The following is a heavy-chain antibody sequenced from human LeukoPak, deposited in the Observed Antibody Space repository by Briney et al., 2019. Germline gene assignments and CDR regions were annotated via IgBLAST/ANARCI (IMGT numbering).Heavy chain of an antibody. Sequence: GGSLRLSCSASGFTFSTNSMHRVRQAPGKGLEFVSAITSNGGSTYYADSVKGRFTISRDNSKNTLYLQMSSLRAEDTAVYYCVTVGMTSIWSYLRFDPRGQGTLVSVSS. CDR2: ITSNGGST. CDR3: VTVGMTSIWSYLRFDP. D-gene: IGHD1-26*01. J-gene: IGHJ5*02. CDR1: GFTFSTNS. V-gene: IGHV3-64D*06.